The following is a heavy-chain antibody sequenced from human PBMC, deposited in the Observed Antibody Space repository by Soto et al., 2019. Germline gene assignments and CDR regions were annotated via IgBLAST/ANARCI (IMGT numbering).Heavy chain of an antibody. Sequence: QVQLVQSGAEVKKPGSSVKVSCKASGVTFTSETISWVRQAPGQGLEWMGGIIPLFGAANYAQKFQGRVTITADESTSTVYMELSSLRSDDMAVYYCATELGENPASPFDSWGQGTLVTVSS. V-gene: IGHV1-69*01. J-gene: IGHJ4*02. CDR2: IIPLFGAA. CDR3: ATELGENPASPFDS. CDR1: GVTFTSET. D-gene: IGHD2-21*01.